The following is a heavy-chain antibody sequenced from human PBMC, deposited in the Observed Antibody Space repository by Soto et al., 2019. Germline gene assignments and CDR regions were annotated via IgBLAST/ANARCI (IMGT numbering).Heavy chain of an antibody. CDR3: ARQFYFGSGSYYNRLFDF. Sequence: SETLSLTCTVSGGSISSSSYYWGWIRQPPGKGLEWIGSIYYSGNTYYNPSLKSRVTISVDTAKNQFSLKLSSVTAAGTAVYYCARQFYFGSGSYYNRLFDFWAQGTLVPVSS. V-gene: IGHV4-39*01. J-gene: IGHJ4*02. CDR2: IYYSGNT. D-gene: IGHD3-10*01. CDR1: GGSISSSSYY.